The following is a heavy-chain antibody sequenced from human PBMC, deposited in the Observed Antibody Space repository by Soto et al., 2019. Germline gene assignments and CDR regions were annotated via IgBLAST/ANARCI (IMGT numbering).Heavy chain of an antibody. CDR2: IHPNSGGT. CDR3: ARDPGVDTAMVDAFDI. V-gene: IGHV1-2*02. D-gene: IGHD5-18*01. CDR1: GYTFTGYY. Sequence: VQLVPSGAEVKKPGASVKVSCKASGYTFTGYYMHWVRQAPGQGLEWMGWIHPNSGGTNSAQKFQGRVTMPRDTSVSTAYRELSRLRSDDTAVYYCARDPGVDTAMVDAFDIWGQGTTVTVSS. J-gene: IGHJ3*02.